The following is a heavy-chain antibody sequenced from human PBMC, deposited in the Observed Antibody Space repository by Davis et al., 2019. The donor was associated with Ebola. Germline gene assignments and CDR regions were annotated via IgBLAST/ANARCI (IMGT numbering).Heavy chain of an antibody. J-gene: IGHJ6*04. Sequence: SETLSLTCTASGGSISSSSYYWGWIRQPPGKGLEWIGSIYYSGSTYYNPSLKSRVTISVDTSKNQFSLKLSSVTAADTAVYYCARVSELYGMDVWGKGTTVTVSS. V-gene: IGHV4-39*07. CDR3: ARVSELYGMDV. D-gene: IGHD1-26*01. CDR2: IYYSGST. CDR1: GGSISSSSYY.